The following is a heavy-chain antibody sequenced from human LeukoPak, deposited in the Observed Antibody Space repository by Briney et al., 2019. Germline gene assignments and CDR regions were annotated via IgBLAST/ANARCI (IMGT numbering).Heavy chain of an antibody. D-gene: IGHD2-15*01. J-gene: IGHJ4*02. CDR1: GFTFSDYY. CDR3: ARARISGGRLDYFDY. CDR2: ISSSGSTI. V-gene: IGHV3-11*04. Sequence: GGSLRLSCAASGFTFSDYYMSWIRQAPGKGLEWVSYISSSGSTIYYADSVKGRFTISRDNAKNSLYLQMNSLRAEDTAVYYCARARISGGRLDYFDYWGQGTLVTVSS.